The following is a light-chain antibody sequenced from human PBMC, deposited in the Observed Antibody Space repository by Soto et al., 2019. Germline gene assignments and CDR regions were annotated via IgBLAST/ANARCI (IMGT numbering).Light chain of an antibody. CDR2: SAS. CDR3: QQANTFPYT. J-gene: IGKJ2*01. CDR1: QDISSW. V-gene: IGKV1-12*01. Sequence: DIQMTQSPSSVSASVGDRVTITCRASQDISSWLAWYQQKPGKAPNLLIFSASSLESGVPSRFSGSGSGTEFTLTISSLQPEDFATYYCQQANTFPYTFGQGTKLEI.